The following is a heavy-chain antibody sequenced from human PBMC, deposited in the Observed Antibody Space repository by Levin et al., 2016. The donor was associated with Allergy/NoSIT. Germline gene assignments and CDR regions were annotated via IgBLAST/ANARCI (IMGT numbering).Heavy chain of an antibody. CDR2: INPSGGST. CDR3: AGPNTSYYYYYGMDV. CDR1: GYTFTSYY. Sequence: ASVKVSCKASGYTFTSYYMHWVRQAPGQGLEWMGIINPSGGSTSYAQKFQGRVTMTRDTSTSTVYMELSSLRSEDTAVYYCAGPNTSYYYYYGMDVWGQGTTVTVSS. V-gene: IGHV1-46*01. J-gene: IGHJ6*02.